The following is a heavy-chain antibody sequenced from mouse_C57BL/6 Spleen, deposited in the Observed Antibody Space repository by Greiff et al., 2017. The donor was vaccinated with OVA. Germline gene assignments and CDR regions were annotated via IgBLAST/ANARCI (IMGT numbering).Heavy chain of an antibody. CDR2: ISNGGGST. D-gene: IGHD4-1*01. V-gene: IGHV5-12*01. Sequence: DVMLVESGGGLVQPGGSLKLSCAASGFTFSDYYMYWVCQTPETRLEWVAYISNGGGSTYYPDTVKGRFTISRDNAKNTLYLQMSRLKSEDTAMYYCARELGRDWYFDVWGTGTTVTVSS. CDR1: GFTFSDYY. J-gene: IGHJ1*03. CDR3: ARELGRDWYFDV.